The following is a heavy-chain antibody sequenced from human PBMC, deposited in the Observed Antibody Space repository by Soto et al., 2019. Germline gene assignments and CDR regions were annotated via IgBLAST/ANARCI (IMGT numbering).Heavy chain of an antibody. CDR1: GYTFGHFY. CDR3: ASDDLRYDISTRYYKAHHFDH. Sequence: GASVKVSCKASGYTFGHFYITWVRQAPGQGLEWMGAISPHNRNTNYAEKFRGRVTMTTDTSTTTAYMELRSLRSDDTAVYYCASDDLRYDISTRYYKAHHFDHSGQGALVT. CDR2: ISPHNRNT. V-gene: IGHV1-18*01. J-gene: IGHJ4*02. D-gene: IGHD3-9*01.